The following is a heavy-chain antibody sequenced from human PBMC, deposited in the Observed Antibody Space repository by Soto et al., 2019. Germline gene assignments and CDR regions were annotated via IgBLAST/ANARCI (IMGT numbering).Heavy chain of an antibody. Sequence: GGSLRLSCSASGFSFSDYYMTWVRQAPGKGLEWVAVIWYDGSNKYYADSVKGRFTISRDNSKNTLYLQMNSLRAEDTAVYYCARDPTLNSSSWYLDWFDPWGQGTLVTVSS. D-gene: IGHD6-13*01. CDR1: GFSFSDYY. V-gene: IGHV3-33*08. J-gene: IGHJ5*02. CDR2: IWYDGSNK. CDR3: ARDPTLNSSSWYLDWFDP.